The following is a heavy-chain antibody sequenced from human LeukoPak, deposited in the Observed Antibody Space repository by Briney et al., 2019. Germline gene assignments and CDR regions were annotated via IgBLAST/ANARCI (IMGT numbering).Heavy chain of an antibody. J-gene: IGHJ5*02. D-gene: IGHD3-9*01. CDR3: ARDGRYFDWLSREPLYNWFDP. V-gene: IGHV4-59*01. CDR2: IYYSGST. CDR1: GGSISSYY. Sequence: SETLSLTCTVSGGSISSYYWSWIRQPPGKGLEWIGYIYYSGSTNYNPSLKSRVTISVDTSKNQFSLKLSSVTAADTAVYYCARDGRYFDWLSREPLYNWFDPWGQGTLVTVSS.